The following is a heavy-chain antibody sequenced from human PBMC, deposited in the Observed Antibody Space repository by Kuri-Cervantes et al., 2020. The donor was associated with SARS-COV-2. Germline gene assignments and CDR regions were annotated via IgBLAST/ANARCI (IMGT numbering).Heavy chain of an antibody. J-gene: IGHJ4*02. CDR1: GFTFSSYA. CDR2: ISYDGTNK. D-gene: IGHD1-1*01. Sequence: GGSRRLSCAASGFTFSSYAMHWVRQAPGKGLEWVALISYDGTNKFYADSVKGRFTVSRGNLRNTLYLEMNSLRAEDTALYFCAKDGYNWGDYFDYWGQGTLVTVSS. CDR3: AKDGYNWGDYFDY. V-gene: IGHV3-30-3*01.